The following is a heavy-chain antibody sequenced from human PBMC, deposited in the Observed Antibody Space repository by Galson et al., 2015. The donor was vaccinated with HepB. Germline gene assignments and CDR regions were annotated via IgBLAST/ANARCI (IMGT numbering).Heavy chain of an antibody. J-gene: IGHJ6*02. CDR1: GASTSSSSYY. D-gene: IGHD3-16*02. CDR3: ARALGGSYFYGLDV. CDR2: VYYSGVT. V-gene: IGHV4-39*01. Sequence: LTCTVSGASTSSSSYYWNWIRQSPEKGLEWIGSVYYSGVTYYNPSPQSRVTISVDTSKNQFSLRLNSVTATDTALYYCARALGGSYFYGLDVWGQGTTVAVSS.